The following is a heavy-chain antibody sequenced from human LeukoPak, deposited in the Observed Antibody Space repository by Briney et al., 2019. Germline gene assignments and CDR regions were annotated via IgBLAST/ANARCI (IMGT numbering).Heavy chain of an antibody. Sequence: ASVKVSCKASGGTFSSYAISWVRQAPGQGLEWMGGIIPIFGTANYAQKFQGRVTITADESTSTAYMELSSLRSEDTAVYYCAREIYDYVWGSYRPYYFDYWGQGTLVTVSS. J-gene: IGHJ4*02. CDR1: GGTFSSYA. D-gene: IGHD3-16*02. CDR2: IIPIFGTA. CDR3: AREIYDYVWGSYRPYYFDY. V-gene: IGHV1-69*13.